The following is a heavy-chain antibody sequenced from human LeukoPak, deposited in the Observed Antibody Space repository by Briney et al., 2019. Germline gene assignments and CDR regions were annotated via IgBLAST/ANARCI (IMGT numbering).Heavy chain of an antibody. CDR1: GFTFSSYA. V-gene: IGHV3-30*04. CDR3: ATDYGKDPLYFDY. J-gene: IGHJ4*02. D-gene: IGHD3-16*01. Sequence: GGSLRLSCAASGFTFSSYAMSWVRQAPGKGLEWVAVISYDGSNKYYADSVKGRFTISRDNPKNTLYLQMSSLRAEDTAVYYCATDYGKDPLYFDYWGQGTLVTVSS. CDR2: ISYDGSNK.